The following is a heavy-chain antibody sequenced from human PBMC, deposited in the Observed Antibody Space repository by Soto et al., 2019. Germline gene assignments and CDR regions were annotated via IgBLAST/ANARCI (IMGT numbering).Heavy chain of an antibody. CDR3: ARVIGGYDYYYYYGMDV. Sequence: QVQLQESGPGLVKPSETLSLTCTVSGGSISSYYWSWIRQPPGKGLEWIGYIYYRGSTNYNPSLKSRFTISVATSKNQFSLKLSSGTAADTAVYYCARVIGGYDYYYYYGMDVWGQGTTVTVSS. CDR1: GGSISSYY. J-gene: IGHJ6*02. CDR2: IYYRGST. D-gene: IGHD5-12*01. V-gene: IGHV4-59*01.